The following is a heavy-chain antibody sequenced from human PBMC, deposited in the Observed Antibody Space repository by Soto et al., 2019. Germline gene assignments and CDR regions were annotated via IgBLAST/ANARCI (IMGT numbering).Heavy chain of an antibody. D-gene: IGHD6-6*01. V-gene: IGHV1-18*01. J-gene: IGHJ5*02. CDR3: ARDPVYSSSFPPLPSRPFAP. CDR1: GYTFTSYG. Sequence: ASVKVSCKASGYTFTSYGISWVRQAPGQGLECMGWISAYNGNTNYAQKLQGRVTMTTDTSTSTAYMELRSLRSDDTAVYYCARDPVYSSSFPPLPSRPFAPWGQGTLVTVSS. CDR2: ISAYNGNT.